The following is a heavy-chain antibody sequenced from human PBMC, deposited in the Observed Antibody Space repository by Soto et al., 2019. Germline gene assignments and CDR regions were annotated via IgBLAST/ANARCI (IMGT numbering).Heavy chain of an antibody. CDR1: GGTFSSYA. CDR2: IIPIFGTA. CDR3: ARDRSFDCSSTSCYTGSYWFDP. J-gene: IGHJ5*02. V-gene: IGHV1-69*13. D-gene: IGHD2-2*02. Sequence: SVKVSCKTSGGTFSSYAISWVRQAPGQGLEWMGGIIPIFGTANYAQKFQGRVTITADESTSTAYMELSSLRSEDTAVYYCARDRSFDCSSTSCYTGSYWFDPWGQGTLVTVSS.